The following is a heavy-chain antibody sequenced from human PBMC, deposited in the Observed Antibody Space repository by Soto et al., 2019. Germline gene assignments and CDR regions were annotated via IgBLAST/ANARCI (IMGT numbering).Heavy chain of an antibody. V-gene: IGHV3-15*07. CDR2: IKSKTDGGTT. CDR3: TTDLEYITIFGVVIRKGGMDV. Sequence: GGSLRLSCAASGFTFSNAWMNWVRQAPGKGLEWVGRIKSKTDGGTTDYAAPVKGRFTISRDDSKTTLYLQMNSLKTEDTAVYYCTTDLEYITIFGVVIRKGGMDVWGQGTTVTVSS. D-gene: IGHD3-3*01. CDR1: GFTFSNAW. J-gene: IGHJ6*02.